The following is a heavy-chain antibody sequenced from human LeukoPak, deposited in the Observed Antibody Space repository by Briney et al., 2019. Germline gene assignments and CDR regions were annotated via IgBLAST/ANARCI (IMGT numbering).Heavy chain of an antibody. CDR1: GFIFKTYG. J-gene: IGHJ4*02. D-gene: IGHD1-26*01. CDR3: AKEHRGVGAVTLYDYFDF. CDR2: VRYDGGNK. V-gene: IGHV3-30*02. Sequence: GGSLRLSCATSGFIFKTYGMHWVRQAPGKGLEWVAFVRYDGGNKFYTDSVQGRFTISRDNSKNTLSLQMNGLRVEDTAVYYCAKEHRGVGAVTLYDYFDFWGQGTLVTVSS.